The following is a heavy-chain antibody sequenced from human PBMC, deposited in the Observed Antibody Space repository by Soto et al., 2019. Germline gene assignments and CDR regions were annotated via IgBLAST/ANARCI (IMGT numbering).Heavy chain of an antibody. Sequence: GASLRLSCAASGFILSTYGMPWVRQAPGQGLEWVAMISHDGNAQYNVDSVKGRFSVSRDTSKNTLHLHMNSLRSEDTGLYYWARDYGPSNWYNWFHPWVQGTLVTVSS. CDR3: ARDYGPSNWYNWFHP. J-gene: IGHJ5*02. V-gene: IGHV3-30*03. D-gene: IGHD4-17*01. CDR2: ISHDGNAQ. CDR1: GFILSTYG.